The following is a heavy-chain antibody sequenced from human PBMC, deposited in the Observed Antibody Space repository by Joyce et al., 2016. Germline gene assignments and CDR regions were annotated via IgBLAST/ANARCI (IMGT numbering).Heavy chain of an antibody. CDR2: IYHNEST. CDR1: GASVSSGGYS. J-gene: IGHJ4*02. Sequence: QLQLQESGSGLVKPSQTLSLTCAVSGASVSSGGYSWSWIRQPPGKGLEWIGYIYHNESTYSNPSLKSRVTISVDRSKNQFSLKLASVTAADTAVYYCASGFNFKGRSFFDYWGQGALVTVSS. D-gene: IGHD3-10*01. CDR3: ASGFNFKGRSFFDY. V-gene: IGHV4-30-2*01.